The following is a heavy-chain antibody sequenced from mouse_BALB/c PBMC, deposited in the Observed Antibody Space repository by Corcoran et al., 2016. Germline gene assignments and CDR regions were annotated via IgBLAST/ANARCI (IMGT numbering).Heavy chain of an antibody. CDR2: INPYNDGT. V-gene: IGHV1S136*01. J-gene: IGHJ3*01. Sequence: EVQLQQSGRELVKPGASVKMSCQASGYTFTSYVIHWVKQKPGQGLEGIGYINPYNDGTKYNEKFKGKATLTSDKSSSTAYMELSSLTSEDSAVYYCARERYERTWFAYWGQGTLVTVSA. CDR1: GYTFTSYV. CDR3: ARERYERTWFAY. D-gene: IGHD2-12*01.